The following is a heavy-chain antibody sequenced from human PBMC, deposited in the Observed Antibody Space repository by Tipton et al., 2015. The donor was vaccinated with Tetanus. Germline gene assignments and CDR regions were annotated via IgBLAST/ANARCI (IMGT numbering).Heavy chain of an antibody. CDR2: ISPGDSDT. CDR3: ARQKGY. J-gene: IGHJ4*02. CDR1: GYRVTDYW. V-gene: IGHV5-51*01. Sequence: VQLVQSGAEVRKPGDSLKISCKGSGYRVTDYWIGWVRQMPGQGLEWMGSISPGDSDTRYNPSFQGPVTMSADKSITTAYLQWSSLKASDTAMYYCARQKGYWGQGTLVTVSS.